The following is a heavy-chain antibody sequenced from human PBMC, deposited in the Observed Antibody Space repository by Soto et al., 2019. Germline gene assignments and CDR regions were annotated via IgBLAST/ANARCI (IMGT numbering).Heavy chain of an antibody. V-gene: IGHV4-34*02. CDR2: INHSGIT. CDR1: GGSFSGFF. Sequence: QVQLQQWGSGLLRPSETLSLTCAVSGGSFSGFFWTWIRQPPGKGLEWIGEINHSGITNYNPALRSRVTLSMDMSENQVSLRLASVTAADTAVYYCVRGQWLPRGEYWGQGTLVSVSS. CDR3: VRGQWLPRGEY. D-gene: IGHD6-19*01. J-gene: IGHJ4*02.